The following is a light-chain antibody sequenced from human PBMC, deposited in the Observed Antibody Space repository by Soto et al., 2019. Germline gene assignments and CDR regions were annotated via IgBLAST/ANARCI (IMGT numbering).Light chain of an antibody. CDR3: QQRSNWPPLT. J-gene: IGKJ4*01. V-gene: IGKV3-11*01. CDR1: QSVSSY. CDR2: DAS. Sequence: EIVLTQSPATLSLSPGERATLSCRASQSVSSYLAWYQQKPGQGPRLLIYDASNRATGIPARFSGSGSGTDFTLTISSLVPEDVAVYYCQQRSNWPPLTFGGGTKVEIK.